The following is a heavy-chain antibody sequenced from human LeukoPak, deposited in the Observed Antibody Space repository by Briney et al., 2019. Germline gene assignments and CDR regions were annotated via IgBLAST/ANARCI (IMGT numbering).Heavy chain of an antibody. V-gene: IGHV3-53*01. J-gene: IGHJ4*02. CDR3: ARGHSGGWLYY. Sequence: GGSLRLSCAASGFTVSSNYMNWVRQAPGKGLEWVSVIYSDGSTYYADSVKGRFTISRDNSKNTLYLQMNSLRAEDTALYYCARGHSGGWLYYWGQGTLVTVSS. CDR1: GFTVSSNY. CDR2: IYSDGST. D-gene: IGHD6-19*01.